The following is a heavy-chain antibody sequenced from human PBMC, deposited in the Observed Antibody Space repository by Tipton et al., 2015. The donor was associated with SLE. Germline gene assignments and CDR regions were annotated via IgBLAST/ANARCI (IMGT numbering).Heavy chain of an antibody. CDR2: IYYSGST. D-gene: IGHD4/OR15-4a*01. V-gene: IGHV4-39*01. J-gene: IGHJ3*02. CDR1: GGSISSSSYY. Sequence: TLSLTCTVSGGSISSSSYYWGWIRQPPGKGLQWIGSIYYSGSTYYNPSLKSRVTISVDTSKNQFSLKLSSVTAADTAVYYCARQRTINFPDAFDIWGQGTMVTVSS. CDR3: ARQRTINFPDAFDI.